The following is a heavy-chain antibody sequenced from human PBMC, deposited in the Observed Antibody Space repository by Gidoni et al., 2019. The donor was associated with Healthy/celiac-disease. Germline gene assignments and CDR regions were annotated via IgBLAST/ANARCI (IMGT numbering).Heavy chain of an antibody. CDR1: GFTFSSYS. CDR2: ISSSSSYI. V-gene: IGHV3-21*01. Sequence: EVQLVESGGGLVKPGGSLRLSCAASGFTFSSYSMNWVRQAPGKGLEWVSSISSSSSYIYYADSVKGRFTISRDNAKNSLYLQMNSLRAEDTAVYYCARDLPGYSGSYGQFDYWGQGTLVTVSS. D-gene: IGHD1-26*01. CDR3: ARDLPGYSGSYGQFDY. J-gene: IGHJ4*02.